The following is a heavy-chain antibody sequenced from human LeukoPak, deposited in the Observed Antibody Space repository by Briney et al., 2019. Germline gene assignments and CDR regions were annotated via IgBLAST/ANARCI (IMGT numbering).Heavy chain of an antibody. V-gene: IGHV4-39*01. J-gene: IGHJ6*03. CDR2: IYYSGNT. CDR1: GASISSGSHY. Sequence: SETLSLTCTVSGASISSGSHYWGWIRQPPGKGLEYIGSIYYSGNTYYNPSLKSRATISVDTSKNQFSLKLSSVTAPDTALYYCARAPTLYYYNMDVWGKGTTVTVSS. CDR3: ARAPTLYYYNMDV.